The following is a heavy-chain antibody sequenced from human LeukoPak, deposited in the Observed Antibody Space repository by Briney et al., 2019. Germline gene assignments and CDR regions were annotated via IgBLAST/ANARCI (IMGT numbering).Heavy chain of an antibody. CDR1: GFTFSSYG. CDR3: AKDTRWYFDL. V-gene: IGHV3-30*18. J-gene: IGHJ2*01. Sequence: GGSLRLSCAASGFTFSSYGMHWVRRAPGKGLEWVAVISYDGSNKYYADSVKGRFTISRDNSKNTLYLQMNSLRAEDTAVYYCAKDTRWYFDLWGRGTLVTVSS. CDR2: ISYDGSNK.